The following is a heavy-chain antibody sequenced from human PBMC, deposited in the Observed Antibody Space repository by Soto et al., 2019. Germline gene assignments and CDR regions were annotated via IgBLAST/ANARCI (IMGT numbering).Heavy chain of an antibody. CDR3: AREKVNTIFGVVSPYYYYGMDV. Sequence: SETLSLTCTVSGGSVSSGSYYWSWIRQPPGKGLEWIGYIYYSGSTNYNPSLKSRVTISVDTSKNQFSLKLSSVTAADTAVYYCAREKVNTIFGVVSPYYYYGMDVWGQGTTVTVSS. CDR2: IYYSGST. D-gene: IGHD3-3*01. J-gene: IGHJ6*02. V-gene: IGHV4-61*01. CDR1: GGSVSSGSYY.